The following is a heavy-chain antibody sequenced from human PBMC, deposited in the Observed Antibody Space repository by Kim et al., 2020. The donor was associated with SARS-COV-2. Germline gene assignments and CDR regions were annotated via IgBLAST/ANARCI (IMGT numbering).Heavy chain of an antibody. D-gene: IGHD2-2*01. Sequence: SVKVSCKASGGTFSSYAISWVRQAPGQGLEWMGRIIPILGIANYAQKFQGRVTITADKSTSTAYMELSSLRSEDTAVYYCARDRLQTDGGPAAMLMDYYYYGMDVWGQGTTVTVSS. V-gene: IGHV1-69*04. CDR3: ARDRLQTDGGPAAMLMDYYYYGMDV. J-gene: IGHJ6*02. CDR1: GGTFSSYA. CDR2: IIPILGIA.